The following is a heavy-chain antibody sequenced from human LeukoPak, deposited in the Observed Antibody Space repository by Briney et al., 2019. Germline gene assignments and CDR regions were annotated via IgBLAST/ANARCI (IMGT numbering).Heavy chain of an antibody. CDR3: ARLGMVATHDY. D-gene: IGHD5-12*01. Sequence: GGSLRLSCAASGFTFSSYEMNWVRQAPGKGLEWVSYISSSGSTIYYADSVKGRFTISRDNAKNSLYLQMNSLRAEDTAVYYCARLGMVATHDYWGQGTLVTVSS. J-gene: IGHJ4*02. CDR2: ISSSGSTI. CDR1: GFTFSSYE. V-gene: IGHV3-48*03.